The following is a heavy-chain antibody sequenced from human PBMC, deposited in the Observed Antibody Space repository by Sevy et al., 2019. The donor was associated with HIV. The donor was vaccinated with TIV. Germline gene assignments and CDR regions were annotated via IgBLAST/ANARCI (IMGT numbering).Heavy chain of an antibody. CDR1: GFTFANAW. Sequence: GGSLRLSCAASGFTFANAWMNWVRQTPGKGLEWVTVISNDGSNKYYADSVKGRFTISSDNSKNTLYLQMNSLRAEDTAVYYCARAGGTYGLYYYYGMDVWGQGTTVTVSS. CDR2: ISNDGSNK. J-gene: IGHJ6*02. CDR3: ARAGGTYGLYYYYGMDV. V-gene: IGHV3-30-3*01. D-gene: IGHD3-10*01.